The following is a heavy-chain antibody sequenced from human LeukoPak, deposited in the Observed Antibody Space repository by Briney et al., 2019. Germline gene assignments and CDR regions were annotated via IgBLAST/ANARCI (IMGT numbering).Heavy chain of an antibody. Sequence: ASVKVSCKASGYTFTSYGISWVRQAPGQGLEWMGWISAYNGNTNYAQKLQGRVTMTTDTSTSTAYMELRSLRSDDTAVYYCARDLYDFWSGYYTGYQLGPGYWGQGTLVTVSS. CDR2: ISAYNGNT. D-gene: IGHD3-3*01. V-gene: IGHV1-18*01. CDR1: GYTFTSYG. CDR3: ARDLYDFWSGYYTGYQLGPGY. J-gene: IGHJ4*02.